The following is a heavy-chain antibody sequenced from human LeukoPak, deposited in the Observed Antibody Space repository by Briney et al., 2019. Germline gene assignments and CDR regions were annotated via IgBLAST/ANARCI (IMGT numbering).Heavy chain of an antibody. CDR3: ARIFMTTVTSSFIYYFDY. J-gene: IGHJ4*02. CDR2: ISSSSSYI. D-gene: IGHD4-17*01. V-gene: IGHV3-21*01. CDR1: GFTFSSYS. Sequence: GGSLRLSCAASGFTFSSYSMNWVRQAPGKGLEWVSSISSSSSYIYYADSVKGRFTISRDNAKNSLYLQMNSLRAEDTAVYYCARIFMTTVTSSFIYYFDYWGQGTLVTVSS.